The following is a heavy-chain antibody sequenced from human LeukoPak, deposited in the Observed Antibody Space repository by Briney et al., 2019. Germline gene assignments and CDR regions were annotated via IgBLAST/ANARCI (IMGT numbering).Heavy chain of an antibody. CDR1: GGSISSSNW. CDR3: ARGGYCSSTSCHREIDY. Sequence: SETLSLTCAVSGGSISSSNWGSWVRQPPGKGLEWIGEIYHSGSTNYNPSLKSRVTISVDKSKNQFSLKLTSVTPADTAVYYCARGGYCSSTSCHREIDYWGQGTLVTVSS. J-gene: IGHJ4*02. D-gene: IGHD2-2*02. CDR2: IYHSGST. V-gene: IGHV4-4*02.